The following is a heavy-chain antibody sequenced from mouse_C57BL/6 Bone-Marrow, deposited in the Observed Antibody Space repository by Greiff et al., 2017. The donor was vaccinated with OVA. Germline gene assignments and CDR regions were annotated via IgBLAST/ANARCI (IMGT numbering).Heavy chain of an antibody. Sequence: VQLQQSGAEVVRPGASVKLSCKASGYTFTDHYINWVKQRPGQGLEWIARIYPGSGNTYYNEKFKGKATLTAEKSSNTAYMQLSSLTSEDSAVYFCARDDGYFFEYWGQGTTLPVSS. CDR3: ARDDGYFFEY. CDR2: IYPGSGNT. J-gene: IGHJ2*01. V-gene: IGHV1-76*01. CDR1: GYTFTDHY. D-gene: IGHD2-3*01.